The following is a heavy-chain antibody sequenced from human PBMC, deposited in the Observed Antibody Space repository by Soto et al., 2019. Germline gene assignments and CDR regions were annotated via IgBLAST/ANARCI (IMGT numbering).Heavy chain of an antibody. CDR1: GGSISSGGYS. CDR2: IYHSGST. D-gene: IGHD2-15*01. CDR3: ASGYCSGGSCYSAYFDY. Sequence: PSETLSLTCAVSGGSISSGGYSWSWIRQPPGKGLEWIGYIYHSGSTYYNPSLKSRVTISVDRSKNQFSLKLGSVTAADTAVYYCASGYCSGGSCYSAYFDYWGQGTLVTVSS. J-gene: IGHJ4*02. V-gene: IGHV4-30-2*01.